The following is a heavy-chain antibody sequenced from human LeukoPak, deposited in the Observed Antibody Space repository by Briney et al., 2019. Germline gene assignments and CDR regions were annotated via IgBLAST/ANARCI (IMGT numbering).Heavy chain of an antibody. CDR1: GGSFSGYY. V-gene: IGHV4-34*01. CDR2: MNHSGST. D-gene: IGHD6-13*01. J-gene: IGHJ6*03. CDR3: ARPIYGAAAGDYYYYMDV. Sequence: KASETLSLTCAVYGGSFSGYYWSWIRQPPGKGLEWIGEMNHSGSTNYNPSLKSRVTISVDTSKNQFSLKLSSVTAADTAVYYFARPIYGAAAGDYYYYMDVWGKGTTVTVSS.